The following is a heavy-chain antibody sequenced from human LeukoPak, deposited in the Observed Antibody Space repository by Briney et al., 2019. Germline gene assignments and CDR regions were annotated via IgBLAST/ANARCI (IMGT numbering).Heavy chain of an antibody. CDR3: AKDDGWVQYAN. CDR2: ISGSGGST. D-gene: IGHD5-24*01. Sequence: GGSLRLSCAASGFTFSSYAMSWVRQTPVKGLEWVSVISGSGGSTYYADSVKGRFTISRVNSKNILYLQMNSLRAEDTAVYYCAKDDGWVQYANWGQGTLVTVSS. J-gene: IGHJ4*02. CDR1: GFTFSSYA. V-gene: IGHV3-23*01.